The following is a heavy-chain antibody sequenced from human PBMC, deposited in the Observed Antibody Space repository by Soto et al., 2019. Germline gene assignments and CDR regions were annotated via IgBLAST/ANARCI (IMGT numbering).Heavy chain of an antibody. D-gene: IGHD2-15*01. CDR3: AKDGLGYCSGGSCYNWFDP. CDR1: GFTFSSYA. V-gene: IGHV3-23*01. CDR2: ISGSGGST. Sequence: GGSLRLSCAASGFTFSSYAMSWVRQAPGKGLEWVSAISGSGGSTYYADSVKGRFTISRDNSKNTLYLQMNSLRAEDTAVYYCAKDGLGYCSGGSCYNWFDPWGQGTLVTVSS. J-gene: IGHJ5*02.